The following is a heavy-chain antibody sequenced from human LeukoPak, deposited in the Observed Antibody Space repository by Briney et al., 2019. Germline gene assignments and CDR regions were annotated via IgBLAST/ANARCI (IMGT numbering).Heavy chain of an antibody. D-gene: IGHD2-2*01. CDR2: IRYDGSNK. CDR1: GFTFSSYG. Sequence: GGSLRLSCAASGFTFSSYGMHWVRQAPGKGLEWVAFIRYDGSNKYYADSVKGRFTISRDNSKNTLYLQMNSLRAEDTAVYYCAKRGEEGYCSSTSCKTYYYYYMDVWGKGTTIIISS. CDR3: AKRGEEGYCSSTSCKTYYYYYMDV. V-gene: IGHV3-30*02. J-gene: IGHJ6*03.